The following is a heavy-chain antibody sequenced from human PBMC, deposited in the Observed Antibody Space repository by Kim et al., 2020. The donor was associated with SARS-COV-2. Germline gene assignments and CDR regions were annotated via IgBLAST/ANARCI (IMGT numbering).Heavy chain of an antibody. CDR3: ASRGTIAVALAY. CDR2: INSDGSST. J-gene: IGHJ4*02. Sequence: GGSLRLSCAASGFTFSSYWMHWVRQAPGKGLVWVSRINSDGSSTSYADSVKGRFTISRDNAKNTLYLQMNSLRAEDTAVYYCASRGTIAVALAYWGQGTLVTVSA. D-gene: IGHD6-19*01. V-gene: IGHV3-74*01. CDR1: GFTFSSYW.